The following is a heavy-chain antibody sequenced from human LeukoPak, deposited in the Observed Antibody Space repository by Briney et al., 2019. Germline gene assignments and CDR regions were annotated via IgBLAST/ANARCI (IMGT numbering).Heavy chain of an antibody. Sequence: ASVKVSCKASGYTFTSYYMHWVRQAPGQGLEWMGIINPSGGSTSYAQKFQGRVTMTRDTSTSTVYMELSSLRSEDTAVYYCARDLDGASRGGSYFNYWGQGTLVTVSS. CDR1: GYTFTSYY. V-gene: IGHV1-46*01. CDR3: ARDLDGASRGGSYFNY. CDR2: INPSGGST. J-gene: IGHJ4*02. D-gene: IGHD3-10*01.